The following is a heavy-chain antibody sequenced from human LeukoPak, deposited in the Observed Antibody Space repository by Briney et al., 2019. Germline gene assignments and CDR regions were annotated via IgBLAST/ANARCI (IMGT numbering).Heavy chain of an antibody. J-gene: IGHJ4*02. V-gene: IGHV4-61*01. CDR3: ARHASLYDSSGYWVY. Sequence: SETLSLTCSVSGGSVTSGSYYWSWIRQPPGKELEWIGYIYYSGSTNYNPSLKSRVTISVDTSKNQFSLKLSSVTAADTAVYYCARHASLYDSSGYWVYWGQGTLVTVSS. CDR2: IYYSGST. CDR1: GGSVTSGSYY. D-gene: IGHD3-22*01.